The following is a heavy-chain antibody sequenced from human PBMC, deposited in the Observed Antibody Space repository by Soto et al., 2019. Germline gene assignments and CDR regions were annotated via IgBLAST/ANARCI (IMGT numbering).Heavy chain of an antibody. J-gene: IGHJ4*02. CDR1: GGSISSYY. Sequence: SETLSLTCTVSGGSISSYYWSWIRQPPGKGLEWIGYIYYSGSTNYNPSLKSRVTISVDTSKNQFSLKLSSVTAADTAVYYCARDVVVGGYSGHYFDYWGQGTLVTVSS. D-gene: IGHD3-22*01. CDR2: IYYSGST. V-gene: IGHV4-59*01. CDR3: ARDVVVGGYSGHYFDY.